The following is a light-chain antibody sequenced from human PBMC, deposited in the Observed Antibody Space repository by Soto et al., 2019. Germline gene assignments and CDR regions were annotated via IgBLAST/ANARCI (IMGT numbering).Light chain of an antibody. CDR3: QHYSNWPPT. J-gene: IGKJ3*01. V-gene: IGKV3-15*01. CDR2: YAS. CDR1: ESVHRY. Sequence: EVVMTQSPSTLSVSPGERVTLSCRASESVHRYLAWYQQKPGQGPSLLIYYASTMATGVPDRFTGSGSGTEFTLTISSLQSEDFGIYHCQHYSNWPPTFGPGTKVEIK.